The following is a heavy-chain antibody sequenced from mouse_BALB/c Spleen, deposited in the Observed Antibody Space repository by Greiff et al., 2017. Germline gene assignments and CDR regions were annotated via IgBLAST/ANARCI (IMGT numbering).Heavy chain of an antibody. CDR1: GYTFTSYY. V-gene: IGHV1S81*02. J-gene: IGHJ1*01. CDR3: TRCWNDSYFRYFDV. D-gene: IGHD2-3*01. Sequence: VQLQQSGAELVKPGASVKLSCKASGYTFTSYYMYWVKQRPGQGLEWIGEINPSNGGTNFHEKFKSKATLTVDKSSSTAYMQLSSLTSEDSAVYYCTRCWNDSYFRYFDVWGAGTTVTVSS. CDR2: INPSNGGT.